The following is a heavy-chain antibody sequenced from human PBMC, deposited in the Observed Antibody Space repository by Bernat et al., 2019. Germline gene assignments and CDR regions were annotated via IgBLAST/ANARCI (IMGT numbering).Heavy chain of an antibody. D-gene: IGHD6-6*01. J-gene: IGHJ4*02. CDR2: ISGSGGST. CDR3: AKDGSSSPYFDY. Sequence: EVQLLESGGGLVQPGGSLRLSCAASGFTFSSYAMSWVRQAPGKGLEWVSAISGSGGSTYYADSVQGRFTISRDNSKNTLYLQMTSLRAEDTAVYYCAKDGSSSPYFDYWGQGTLVTVSS. V-gene: IGHV3-23*01. CDR1: GFTFSSYA.